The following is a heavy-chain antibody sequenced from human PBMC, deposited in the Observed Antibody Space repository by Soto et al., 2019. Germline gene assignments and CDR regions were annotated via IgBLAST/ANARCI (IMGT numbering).Heavy chain of an antibody. CDR1: GGSISSGDYY. V-gene: IGHV4-39*01. J-gene: IGHJ4*02. CDR2: IYYTGST. D-gene: IGHD3-22*01. Sequence: SETLSLTCTVSGGSISSGDYYWSWIRQPPGKGLEWIASIYYTGSTYNNPSLKSRVTISVDTSKNQFSLKLRSVTAADTAVYYCARLHYYDSSGYYSPQYYFDYWGQGTLVTVSS. CDR3: ARLHYYDSSGYYSPQYYFDY.